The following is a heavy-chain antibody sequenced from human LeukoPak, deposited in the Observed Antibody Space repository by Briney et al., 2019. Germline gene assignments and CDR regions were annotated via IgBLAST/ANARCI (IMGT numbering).Heavy chain of an antibody. V-gene: IGHV3-23*01. CDR2: LSGGGRNT. CDR1: GFTFRNYA. Sequence: GGSLRLSCVASGFTFRNYAMNWVRQAPGKGLEWVSALSGGGRNTYYADSVKGRFTISRDNSNNTLYLQMNSLRAEDTAVYYCARDYNSCAFDIWGQGTMVTVSS. CDR3: ARDYNSCAFDI. J-gene: IGHJ3*02. D-gene: IGHD3-10*01.